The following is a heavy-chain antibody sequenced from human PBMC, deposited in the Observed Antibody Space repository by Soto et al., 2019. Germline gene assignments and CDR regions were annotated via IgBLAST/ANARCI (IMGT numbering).Heavy chain of an antibody. CDR3: TRDWPLKFLQLLPRPDY. CDR2: IRSKAYGGTT. J-gene: IGHJ4*02. CDR1: GFTFGDYA. D-gene: IGHD2-2*01. V-gene: IGHV3-49*03. Sequence: GGSLRLSCTASGFTFGDYAMSWFRQAPGKGLEWVGFIRSKAYGGTTEYAASVKGRFTISRDDSKSIAYLQMNSLKTEDTAVYYCTRDWPLKFLQLLPRPDYWGQGTLVTVSS.